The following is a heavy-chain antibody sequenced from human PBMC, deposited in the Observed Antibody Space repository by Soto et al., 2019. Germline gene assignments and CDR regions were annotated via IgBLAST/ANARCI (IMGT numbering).Heavy chain of an antibody. CDR1: GFTFSNAW. CDR3: TRKRFGMDV. V-gene: IGHV3-7*03. CDR2: IKEDGSEK. J-gene: IGHJ6*02. Sequence: GCLRLAGAASGFTFSNAWMSWVRQAPGKGLEWVANIKEDGSEKDYVDPVKGRFTITRDNAKNSLYLQMNNLRAEDTAVYFCTRKRFGMDVWGQGTTVTVS.